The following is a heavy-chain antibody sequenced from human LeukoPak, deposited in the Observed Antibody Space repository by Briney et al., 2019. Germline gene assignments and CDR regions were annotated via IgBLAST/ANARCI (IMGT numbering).Heavy chain of an antibody. D-gene: IGHD2-2*02. V-gene: IGHV4-34*01. Sequence: SETLSLTCGVYGGSFSGYYWSWIRQPPGKGLEWIGEINHRGSTNYNPSLKSRVTISVDTSKNQFSLKLTSVTAADTAVYCCARLYCYSTSCYIDYWGQGTPVTVYS. CDR1: GGSFSGYY. J-gene: IGHJ4*02. CDR2: INHRGST. CDR3: ARLYCYSTSCYIDY.